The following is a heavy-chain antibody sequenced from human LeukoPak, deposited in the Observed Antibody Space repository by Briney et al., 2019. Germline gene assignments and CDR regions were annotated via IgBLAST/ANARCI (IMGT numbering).Heavy chain of an antibody. CDR3: ARDGEYSSSCLDY. CDR2: INAGNGNT. Sequence: ASVKVSCKASGYTFTSYAMHWVRQAPGQRLEWMGWINAGNGNTKYSQKFQGRVTITRDTSVSTAYMELSSLRSEDTAVYYCARDGEYSSSCLDYWGQGTLVTVSS. CDR1: GYTFTSYA. J-gene: IGHJ4*02. V-gene: IGHV1-3*01. D-gene: IGHD6-13*01.